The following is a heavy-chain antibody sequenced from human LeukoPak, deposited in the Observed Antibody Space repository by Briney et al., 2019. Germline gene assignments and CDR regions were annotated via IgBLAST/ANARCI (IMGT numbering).Heavy chain of an antibody. CDR2: IYYSGST. CDR1: GGSISSSSYY. CDR3: ATTSPPYDS. Sequence: SETLSLTCTVSGGSISSSSYYWGWIRQPPGKGPEWIGSIYYSGSTYYNPSLKSRVTISVDTSKNQFSLKLSSVTAADTAVYYCATTSPPYDSWGQGTLVTVSS. D-gene: IGHD3-3*01. J-gene: IGHJ5*02. V-gene: IGHV4-39*01.